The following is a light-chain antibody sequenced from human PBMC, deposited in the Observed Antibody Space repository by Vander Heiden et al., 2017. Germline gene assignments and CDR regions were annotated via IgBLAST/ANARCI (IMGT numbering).Light chain of an antibody. CDR2: DDT. CDR3: QVWDSSSADGV. V-gene: IGLV3-21*02. Sequence: SYVLTQSPSVSVAPGQTARIACGGQNIGTKAVHWYQQRPGQAPVLVVYDDTDRPSGIPERFSGSNSGNTATLTISGVEGGDEADYFCQVWDSSSADGVFGGGTKLTVL. CDR1: NIGTKA. J-gene: IGLJ3*02.